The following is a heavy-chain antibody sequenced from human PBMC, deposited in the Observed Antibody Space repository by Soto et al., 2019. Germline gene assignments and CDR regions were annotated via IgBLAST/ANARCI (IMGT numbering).Heavy chain of an antibody. CDR1: GGSIISTSYY. Sequence: SETLSLTCSVSGGSIISTSYYWGWIRQPPGKGLEWIAAIYYSGNIYHNPSLKSRVTMSIDTSKNQFSLKMSSVTAADTAVYYCARLLHDNRGYYYFDYWGRGTLVTVSS. CDR2: IYYSGNI. J-gene: IGHJ4*02. D-gene: IGHD3-9*01. V-gene: IGHV4-39*01. CDR3: ARLLHDNRGYYYFDY.